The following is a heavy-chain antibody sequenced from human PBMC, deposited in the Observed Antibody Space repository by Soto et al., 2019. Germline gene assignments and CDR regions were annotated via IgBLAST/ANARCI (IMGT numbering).Heavy chain of an antibody. D-gene: IGHD3-3*01. CDR1: GYSFTSYW. J-gene: IGHJ3*02. CDR3: ARLTIFGVVIPEPDTTSNDAFDI. V-gene: IGHV5-10-1*04. Sequence: PGESLKISCKGSGYSFTSYWISWVRQMPGKGLEWMGRIDPSDSDTNYSPSFQGQVTISADKSISTAYLQWSSLKASDTAMYYCARLTIFGVVIPEPDTTSNDAFDIWGQGTMVTVSS. CDR2: IDPSDSDT.